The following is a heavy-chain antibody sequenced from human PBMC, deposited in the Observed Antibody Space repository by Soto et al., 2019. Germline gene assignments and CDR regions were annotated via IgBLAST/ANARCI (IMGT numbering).Heavy chain of an antibody. CDR2: ISAGDGNT. D-gene: IGHD3-10*01. CDR1: GFTLSNYV. J-gene: IGHJ5*02. V-gene: IGHV3-23*01. CDR3: SKGSYGSGNYNKRAKGDWYDL. Sequence: LRLSCAASGFTLSNYVMSWVRQAPGKGLEWVSSISAGDGNTYYADSVKGRFTISRDNSENTLYLQMRSLRADDTAVYYCSKGSYGSGNYNKRAKGDWYDLCGQGTLATVSS.